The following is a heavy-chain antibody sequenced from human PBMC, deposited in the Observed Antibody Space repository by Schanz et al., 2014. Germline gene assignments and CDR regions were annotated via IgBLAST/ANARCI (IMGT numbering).Heavy chain of an antibody. Sequence: QVQLQESGPGLVKPSQTLSLTCTVSGGSVNSGVYYWNWIRQHPGKGLEWIGYIYYSGNTYYNPSLRGRVTMSLDTSKIQCSLKLGSVSAADTAVYYCARGGSAMVRGVMTASYWFFDLWGRGTLVTVSP. CDR2: IYYSGNT. CDR1: GGSVNSGVYY. CDR3: ARGGSAMVRGVMTASYWFFDL. J-gene: IGHJ2*01. D-gene: IGHD3-10*01. V-gene: IGHV4-31*03.